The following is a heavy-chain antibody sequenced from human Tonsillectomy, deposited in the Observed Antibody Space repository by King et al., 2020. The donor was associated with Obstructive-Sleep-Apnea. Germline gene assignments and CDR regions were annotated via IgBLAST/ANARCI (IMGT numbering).Heavy chain of an antibody. CDR3: ARVVAGIPSY. CDR1: GFTYSDYW. D-gene: IGHD6-19*01. CDR2: INPDGTEK. V-gene: IGHV3-7*03. J-gene: IGHJ4*02. Sequence: VQLVESGGGLVQPGGSLRRSCEVSGFTYSDYWMNWVRQAPGKGLEWVANINPDGTEKYYVDSVKGRFTISRDNAKDSLYLQMNSLRVDDTALYYCARVVAGIPSYWGQATLVTVSS.